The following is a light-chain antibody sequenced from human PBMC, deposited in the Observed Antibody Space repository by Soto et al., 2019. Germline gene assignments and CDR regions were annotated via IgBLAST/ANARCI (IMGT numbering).Light chain of an antibody. CDR1: SSDVGGYNY. V-gene: IGLV2-14*01. Sequence: QSALTQPASVSGSPGQSITISCTGTSSDVGGYNYVSWYQQHPGKAPKLMIYDVSNRPSGVSNRFSGSKSGNTASLTISGLQAEDEADYYCSSYPSSTHVVFGGGTQLTVL. CDR3: SSYPSSTHVV. CDR2: DVS. J-gene: IGLJ2*01.